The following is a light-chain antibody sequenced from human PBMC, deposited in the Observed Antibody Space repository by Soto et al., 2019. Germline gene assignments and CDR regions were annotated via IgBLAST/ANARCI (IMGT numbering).Light chain of an antibody. CDR3: QQDTVTTTK. CDR2: GAS. CDR1: QTVSSNY. Sequence: LTHSPCPPSLSPVEIDTLSCRASQTVSSNYLAWCQQRPGQAPRLLIYGASTRAAGIPDRFSGSGSGTDFTLTITRLEPEDSAVYFCQQDTVTTTKFGQGTLLEIK. J-gene: IGKJ5*01. V-gene: IGKV3-20*01.